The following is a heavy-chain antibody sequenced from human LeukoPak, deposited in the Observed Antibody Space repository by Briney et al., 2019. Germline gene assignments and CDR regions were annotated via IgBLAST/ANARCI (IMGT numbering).Heavy chain of an antibody. J-gene: IGHJ4*02. CDR2: IYTSGST. V-gene: IGHV4-4*09. D-gene: IGHD5-24*01. CDR3: ARHFPGDGYILYFDY. Sequence: SETLSLTCTVSGGSISSYYWSWIRQPPGKGLEWIGDIYTSGSTNYNPSLKSRVTISVDTSKNQFSLKLSSVTAADTAVYYCARHFPGDGYILYFDYWGQGTLVTVSS. CDR1: GGSISSYY.